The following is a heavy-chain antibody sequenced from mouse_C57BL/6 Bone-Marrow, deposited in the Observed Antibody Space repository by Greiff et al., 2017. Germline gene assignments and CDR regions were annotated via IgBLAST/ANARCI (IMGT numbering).Heavy chain of an antibody. Sequence: EVQLMESGGDLVKPGGSLKLSCAASGFTFSSYGMSWVRQTPDKRLEWVATISSGGSYTYYPDSVKGRFTISRDNAKNTLSLQMSSLKSEDTAMYYCARRGQLRLRDAMDYWGQGTSVTVSS. J-gene: IGHJ4*01. CDR2: ISSGGSYT. D-gene: IGHD3-2*02. CDR3: ARRGQLRLRDAMDY. V-gene: IGHV5-6*01. CDR1: GFTFSSYG.